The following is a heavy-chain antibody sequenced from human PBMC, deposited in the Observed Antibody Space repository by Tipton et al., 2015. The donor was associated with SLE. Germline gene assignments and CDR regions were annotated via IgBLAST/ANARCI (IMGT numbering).Heavy chain of an antibody. V-gene: IGHV3-48*01. CDR2: ISSSSSTI. Sequence: SLRLSCAASGFTFSSYAMHWVRQAPGKGLEWVSYISSSSSTIYYADSVKGRFTISRDNAKNPLYLQMNSLRAEDTAVYYCASPKTGYRYGLGPFDIWGQGTMVTVTS. J-gene: IGHJ3*02. CDR3: ASPKTGYRYGLGPFDI. D-gene: IGHD5-18*01. CDR1: GFTFSSYA.